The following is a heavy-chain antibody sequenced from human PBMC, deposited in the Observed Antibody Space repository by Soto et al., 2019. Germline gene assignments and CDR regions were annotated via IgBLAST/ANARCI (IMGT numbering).Heavy chain of an antibody. CDR1: GFTFSSCT. J-gene: IGHJ4*02. V-gene: IGHV3-21*01. CDR3: SREVQPVVRREYDY. D-gene: IGHD1-1*01. CDR2: ISGSGST. Sequence: EVQLVESGGGLVKPGGSLRLSCAISGFTFSSCTMNWVRQAQGKGLEWVSSISGSGSTYYADSVKGRFTVSRDNAKNSLYLQMSSLRAEDTAVYYCSREVQPVVRREYDYWGQGTLVTVSS.